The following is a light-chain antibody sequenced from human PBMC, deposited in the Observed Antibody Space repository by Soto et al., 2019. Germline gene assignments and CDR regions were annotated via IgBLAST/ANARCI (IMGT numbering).Light chain of an antibody. J-gene: IGKJ1*01. CDR2: WAS. V-gene: IGKV4-1*01. CDR3: QQYYSTPLT. CDR1: QSVLYSSNNENY. Sequence: DIVMTQSPDSLAVSLGGRATINCKSSQSVLYSSNNENYLAWYQQKPGQPPKLLIYWASSRESGVPDRFRGSGSGTDFTLTISSLQAEDVAVYYCQQYYSTPLTFGQGTKVEIK.